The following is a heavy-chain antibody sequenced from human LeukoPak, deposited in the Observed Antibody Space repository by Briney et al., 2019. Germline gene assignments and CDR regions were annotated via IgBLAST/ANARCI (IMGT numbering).Heavy chain of an antibody. D-gene: IGHD3-22*01. CDR3: ARDPGHYDSSGYYDY. Sequence: GRSLRLSCAASGFTFSSYGMHWVRQAPGKGLEWVAVIWYDGSNKYYADSVKGRFTISRDNSKNTLYLQMNSLRAEDTAVYYCARDPGHYDSSGYYDYWGQGTLVTVSS. V-gene: IGHV3-33*01. CDR1: GFTFSSYG. CDR2: IWYDGSNK. J-gene: IGHJ4*02.